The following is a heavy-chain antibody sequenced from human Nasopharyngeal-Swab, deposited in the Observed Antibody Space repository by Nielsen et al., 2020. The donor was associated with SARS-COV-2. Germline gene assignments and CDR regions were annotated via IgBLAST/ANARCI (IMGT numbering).Heavy chain of an antibody. CDR3: ASRWGSSGSPFDI. V-gene: IGHV3-21*01. Sequence: GESLKISCAASGFTFSSYSMNWVRQAPGKGLEWVSSISSSSSYIYYADSVKGRFTISRDNAKNSLYLQMNSLGAEDTAVYYCASRWGSSGSPFDILGQGKMVTVPS. CDR2: ISSSSSYI. J-gene: IGHJ3*02. CDR1: GFTFSSYS. D-gene: IGHD6-19*01.